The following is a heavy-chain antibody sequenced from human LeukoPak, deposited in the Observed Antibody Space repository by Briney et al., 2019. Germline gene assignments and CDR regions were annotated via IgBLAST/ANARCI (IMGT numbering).Heavy chain of an antibody. V-gene: IGHV3-30*02. CDR2: IRYDGTNK. CDR1: GITFSNSA. CDR3: AGPSSSGVGY. Sequence: GGSLRLSCVPSGITFSNSALSWVRQAPGKGLEWVAFIRYDGTNKYYADSVKGRFFISRDNSKNILYVQMNSLRVEDTAIYYCAGPSSSGVGYWGQGTLVTVSS. D-gene: IGHD6-6*01. J-gene: IGHJ4*02.